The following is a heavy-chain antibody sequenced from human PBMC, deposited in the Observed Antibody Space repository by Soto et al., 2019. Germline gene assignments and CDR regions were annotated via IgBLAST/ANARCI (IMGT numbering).Heavy chain of an antibody. CDR3: AKFREYYQGSGSRTYYFYGMDV. CDR1: GGSISSGGYY. D-gene: IGHD3-10*01. CDR2: IYYSGST. V-gene: IGHV4-31*03. J-gene: IGHJ6*02. Sequence: PSETLSLTCTVSGGSISSGGYYWSWIRQHPGKGLEWIGYIYYSGSTYYNPSLKSRVTISVDTSKNQFSLKLSSVTAADTALYYCAKFREYYQGSGSRTYYFYGMDVWGQGTTVTVSS.